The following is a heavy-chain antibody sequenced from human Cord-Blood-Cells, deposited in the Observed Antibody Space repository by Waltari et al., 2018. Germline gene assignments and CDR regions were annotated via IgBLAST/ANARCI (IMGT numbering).Heavy chain of an antibody. D-gene: IGHD6-13*01. CDR3: AKVRLYSSSWYNWFDP. CDR1: GFTFSSYG. J-gene: IGHJ5*02. Sequence: QVQLVESGGGVVQPGGSLRLSCAVSGFTFSSYGMHWVRQAPGKGLEWVAFVRYDGINKYYADSVKCRFTISRDNSKNTLYLQMNSLRAEDTAVYYCAKVRLYSSSWYNWFDPWGQGTLVTVSS. V-gene: IGHV3-30*02. CDR2: VRYDGINK.